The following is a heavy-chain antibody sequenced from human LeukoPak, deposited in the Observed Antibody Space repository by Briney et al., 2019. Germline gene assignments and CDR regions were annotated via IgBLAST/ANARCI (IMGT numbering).Heavy chain of an antibody. CDR1: GYTFTDYY. V-gene: IGHV1-2*02. CDR3: ARGTKDILGPVDF. Sequence: ASVKVSCKASGYTFTDYYIHWVRQAPGQGLEWMDWIHPKNLVTNFDQKFQGRVTLTRDTSISTAYMDLSRLRSDDTALYYCARGTKDILGPVDFWGQGTLVTVSS. CDR2: IHPKNLVT. J-gene: IGHJ4*02. D-gene: IGHD1-26*01.